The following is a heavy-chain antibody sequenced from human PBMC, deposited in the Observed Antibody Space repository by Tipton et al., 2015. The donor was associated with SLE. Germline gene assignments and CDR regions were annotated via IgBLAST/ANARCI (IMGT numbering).Heavy chain of an antibody. J-gene: IGHJ4*02. V-gene: IGHV1-2*06. CDR1: GYTFSDFY. CDR2: IRPYSGAT. CDR3: ARDVSMTLIRGAFDD. D-gene: IGHD3-10*01. Sequence: VQLVKSGAEVRKPGASVKVSCKASGYTFSDFYLHWVRQVPGQGLEWMGRIRPYSGATQYAQKFQDRVTMTRDTSINTAYMELSRLRSDDTAVYYCARDVSMTLIRGAFDDWGQGTLVTVSS.